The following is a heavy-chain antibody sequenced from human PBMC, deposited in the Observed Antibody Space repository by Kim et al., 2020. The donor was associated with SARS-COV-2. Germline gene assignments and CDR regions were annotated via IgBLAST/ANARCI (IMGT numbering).Heavy chain of an antibody. D-gene: IGHD6-13*01. J-gene: IGHJ4*02. CDR1: GGSFSGYY. CDR2: INHSGST. Sequence: SETLSLTCAVYGGSFSGYYWSWIRQPPGKGLEWIGEINHSGSTNYNPSLKSRVTISVDTSKNQFSLKLSSVTAADTAVYYCARLYDSSSRPFDYWGQGTL. V-gene: IGHV4-34*01. CDR3: ARLYDSSSRPFDY.